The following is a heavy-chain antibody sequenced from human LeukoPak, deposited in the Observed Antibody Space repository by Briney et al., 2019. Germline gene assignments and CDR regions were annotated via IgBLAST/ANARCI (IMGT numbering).Heavy chain of an antibody. CDR1: GFTFSNYA. D-gene: IGHD2-8*01. V-gene: IGHV3-23*01. CDR3: AKDRSYTNNICHGDFDY. Sequence: PGGSLRLSCAASGFTFSNYALSWVRQAPGKGLEWVSGISGSGGDTYYADSVKGRFTISRDNSKNTLYLQMNSLRAEDTAVYYCAKDRSYTNNICHGDFDYWGQGTLVTVSS. CDR2: ISGSGGDT. J-gene: IGHJ4*02.